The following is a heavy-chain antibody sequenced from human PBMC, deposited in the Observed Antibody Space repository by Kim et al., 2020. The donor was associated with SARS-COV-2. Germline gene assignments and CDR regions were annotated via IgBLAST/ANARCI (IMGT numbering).Heavy chain of an antibody. D-gene: IGHD6-6*01. Sequence: NYNPSRMSRVTISVDTSKNQFSLKLSSVTAADTAVYYCARAKIAARSFDYWGQGTLVTVSS. V-gene: IGHV4-59*01. J-gene: IGHJ4*02. CDR3: ARAKIAARSFDY.